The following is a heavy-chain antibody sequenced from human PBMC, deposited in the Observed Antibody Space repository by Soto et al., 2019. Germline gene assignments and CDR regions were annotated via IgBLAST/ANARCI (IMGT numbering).Heavy chain of an antibody. V-gene: IGHV3-21*04. CDR3: AKKFYPSSRWAGPDY. D-gene: IGHD6-13*01. CDR2: ISSSSSYI. Sequence: GGSLRLSCAVSGFTFNSYSMNWVRQAPGKGLEWVSSISSSSSYIYYADSVKGRFTISRDNSKNTLYLQMNNLRAEDTAVYYCAKKFYPSSRWAGPDYWGQGTRVTVSS. CDR1: GFTFNSYS. J-gene: IGHJ4*02.